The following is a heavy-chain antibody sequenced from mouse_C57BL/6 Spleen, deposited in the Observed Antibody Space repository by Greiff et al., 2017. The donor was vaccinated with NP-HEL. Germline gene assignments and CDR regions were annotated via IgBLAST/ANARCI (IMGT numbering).Heavy chain of an antibody. Sequence: QVQLQQPGAELVMPGASVKLSCKASGYTFTSYWMHWVKQRPGQGLEWIGEIDPSDSYTNYNQKFKGKSTLTVDKSSSTAYMQLSSLTSEDSAVYYCARAGLRPGYYFDHWGQGTTLTVSS. CDR2: IDPSDSYT. CDR3: ARAGLRPGYYFDH. J-gene: IGHJ2*01. D-gene: IGHD1-1*01. V-gene: IGHV1-69*01. CDR1: GYTFTSYW.